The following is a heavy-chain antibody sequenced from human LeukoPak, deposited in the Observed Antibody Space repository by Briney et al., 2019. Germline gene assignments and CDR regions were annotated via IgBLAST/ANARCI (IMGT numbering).Heavy chain of an antibody. V-gene: IGHV4-59*01. D-gene: IGHD1-26*01. J-gene: IGHJ4*02. Sequence: SETLSLTCTVSGGSMSSYYWSWIRQPPGKGLEWIGYVYYSGSTNYNPSLKSRVTISVDTSKNQFSLKLSSVTAADTAVYYCARGDGSLIDYWGQGTLVTVSS. CDR1: GGSMSSYY. CDR3: ARGDGSLIDY. CDR2: VYYSGST.